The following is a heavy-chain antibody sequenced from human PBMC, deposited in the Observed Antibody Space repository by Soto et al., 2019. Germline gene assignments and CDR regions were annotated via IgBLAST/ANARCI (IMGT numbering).Heavy chain of an antibody. CDR2: INPNSGGT. CDR3: ARAPAYYDILTGAKDSNWFDP. V-gene: IGHV1-2*04. D-gene: IGHD3-9*01. Sequence: ASVKVSCKASGYTFTGYYMHWVRQAPGQGLEWMGWINPNSGGTNYAQKFQGWVTMTRDTSISPAYMELSRLRSDDTAVYYCARAPAYYDILTGAKDSNWFDPWGQGTLVTVSS. CDR1: GYTFTGYY. J-gene: IGHJ5*02.